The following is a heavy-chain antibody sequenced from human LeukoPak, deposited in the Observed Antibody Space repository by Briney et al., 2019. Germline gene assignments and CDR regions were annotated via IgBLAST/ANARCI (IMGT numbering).Heavy chain of an antibody. CDR3: AKGRGWEASYYYYYMGV. CDR2: IRNDGNDK. J-gene: IGHJ6*03. V-gene: IGHV3-30*02. CDR1: GFSFGSHG. D-gene: IGHD1-26*01. Sequence: PGGSLRLSCAASGFSFGSHGMHWVRQAPGKGLEWVTFIRNDGNDKYYADSVKGRFTLSRDNSKNTLYLQMNSLRTEDTAVYYCAKGRGWEASYYYYYMGVWGKGTTVTISS.